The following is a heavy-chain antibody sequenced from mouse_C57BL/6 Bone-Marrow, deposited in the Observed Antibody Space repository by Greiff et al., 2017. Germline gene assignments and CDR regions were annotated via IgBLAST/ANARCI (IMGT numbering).Heavy chain of an antibody. CDR3: AREGGSYGSSCGWFAY. J-gene: IGHJ3*01. V-gene: IGHV1-77*01. D-gene: IGHD1-1*01. CDR1: GYTFTDYY. Sequence: QVQLQQSGAELVKPGASVKISCKASGYTFTDYYINWVKQRPGQGLEWIGKIGPGSGSTYYNEKFKGKATLTADKSSSTAYMQLSSLTSEDSAVYCCAREGGSYGSSCGWFAYWGQGTLVTVSA. CDR2: IGPGSGST.